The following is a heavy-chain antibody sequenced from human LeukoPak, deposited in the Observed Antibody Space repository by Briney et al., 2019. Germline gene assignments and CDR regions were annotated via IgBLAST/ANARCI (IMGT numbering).Heavy chain of an antibody. V-gene: IGHV1-2*02. CDR1: GYTFTDYY. D-gene: IGHD6-19*01. J-gene: IGHJ4*02. CDR2: INPNSGGA. CDR3: ARQASGGWYYDY. Sequence: ASVTVSYKASGYTFTDYYMHWVRQAPGQGLEWMGWINPNSGGAHYAQKFQGRVSMTRDTSISTIYMELSRLTSGDTAVYYCARQASGGWYYDYWGQGTLVSVSS.